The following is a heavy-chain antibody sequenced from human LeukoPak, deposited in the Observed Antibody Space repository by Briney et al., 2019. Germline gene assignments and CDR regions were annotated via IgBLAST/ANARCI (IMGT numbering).Heavy chain of an antibody. V-gene: IGHV4-34*01. CDR3: ARSGGRDGYNYDY. J-gene: IGHJ4*02. Sequence: KPSETLSLTCAVYGGSFSGYYWSWIRQPPGKGLEWIGEINHSGGTNYNPSLKSRVTISVDTSKNQFSLKLSSVTAADTAVYYCARSGGRDGYNYDYWGQGTLVTVSS. CDR2: INHSGGT. D-gene: IGHD5-12*01. CDR1: GGSFSGYY.